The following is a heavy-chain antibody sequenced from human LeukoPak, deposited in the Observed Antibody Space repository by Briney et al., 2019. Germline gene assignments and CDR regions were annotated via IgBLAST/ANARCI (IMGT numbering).Heavy chain of an antibody. CDR1: GGSISSSSYY. Sequence: PSETLSLTCTVSGGSISSSSYYWGWIRQPPGKGLEWIGSIYYSGSTYYNPSLKSRVTISVDTSKNQFSLKLSSVTAADTAVYYCARRRAMGSGSLDYWGQGTLVTVSS. J-gene: IGHJ4*02. CDR3: ARRRAMGSGSLDY. V-gene: IGHV4-39*01. D-gene: IGHD3-10*01. CDR2: IYYSGST.